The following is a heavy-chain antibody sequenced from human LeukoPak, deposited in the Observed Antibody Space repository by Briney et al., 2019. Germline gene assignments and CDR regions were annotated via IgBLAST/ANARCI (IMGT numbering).Heavy chain of an antibody. Sequence: GRSLRLSRAASGFTFSSYWMHWVRQAPGKGLVWVSRINSDGSSTSYADSVKGRYTISRDNAKNTLYLQTNSLRAEDTAVYYCARGAVAGSFDYWGQGTLVTVSA. CDR3: ARGAVAGSFDY. D-gene: IGHD6-19*01. CDR2: INSDGSST. CDR1: GFTFSSYW. V-gene: IGHV3-74*01. J-gene: IGHJ4*02.